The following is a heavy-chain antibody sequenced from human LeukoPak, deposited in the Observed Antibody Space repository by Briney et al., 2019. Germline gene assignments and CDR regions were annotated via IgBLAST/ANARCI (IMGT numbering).Heavy chain of an antibody. CDR3: ARREGDTSMVRSFDY. CDR1: GGSFSGYY. J-gene: IGHJ4*02. V-gene: IGHV4-34*01. D-gene: IGHD5-18*01. Sequence: PSETLSLTCAVYGGSFSGYYWSWIRQPPGKGLEWIGEINHSGSSNYNPSLKSRVTISVDTSKNQFSLNLSSETAADTAVYYCARREGDTSMVRSFDYWGQGTLVTVSS. CDR2: INHSGSS.